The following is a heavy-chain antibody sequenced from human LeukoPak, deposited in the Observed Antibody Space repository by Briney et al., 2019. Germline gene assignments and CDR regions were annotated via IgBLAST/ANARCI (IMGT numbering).Heavy chain of an antibody. CDR3: AKALHYYDSSGYFDY. J-gene: IGHJ4*02. V-gene: IGHV3-23*01. CDR2: ISGSGGST. CDR1: GFTFSSYA. Sequence: GGSLRLSCAASGFTFSSYAMSWVRQAPGKGLEWVSAISGSGGSTYYADSVKGRFTISRDSSKNTLYLQMNSLRAEDTAVYYCAKALHYYDSSGYFDYWGQGTLVTVSS. D-gene: IGHD3-22*01.